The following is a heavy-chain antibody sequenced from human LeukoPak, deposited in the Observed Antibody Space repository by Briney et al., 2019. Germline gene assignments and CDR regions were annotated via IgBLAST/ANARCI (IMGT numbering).Heavy chain of an antibody. CDR3: ARDSTLYSSGWYTYSGSYYFDY. CDR1: GYTFTSYD. Sequence: GASVKVSCKASGYTFTSYDINWVRQATGQGLEWMGWMNPNSGNTGYAQKFQGRVTMTRDTSISTAYMELSRLRSDDTAVYYCARDSTLYSSGWYTYSGSYYFDYWGQGTLVTVSS. D-gene: IGHD6-19*01. V-gene: IGHV1-8*01. CDR2: MNPNSGNT. J-gene: IGHJ4*02.